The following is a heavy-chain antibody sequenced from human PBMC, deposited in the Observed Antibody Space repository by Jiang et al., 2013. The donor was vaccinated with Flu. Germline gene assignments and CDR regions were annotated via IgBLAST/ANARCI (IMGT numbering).Heavy chain of an antibody. CDR2: IYYSGST. D-gene: IGHD1-26*01. CDR3: AREGGGWELPNGFFDY. Sequence: GPGLVKPSETLSLTCTVSGGSISSHYWSWIRQPPGKGLEWIGYIYYSGSTNYNPSLKSRVTISVDTSKNQFSLKLSSVTAADTAVYYCAREGGGWELPNGFFDYWGQGTLVTVSS. V-gene: IGHV4-59*11. CDR1: GGSISSHY. J-gene: IGHJ4*02.